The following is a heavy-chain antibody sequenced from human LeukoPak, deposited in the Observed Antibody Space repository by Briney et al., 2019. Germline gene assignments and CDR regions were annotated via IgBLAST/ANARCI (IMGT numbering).Heavy chain of an antibody. J-gene: IGHJ4*02. CDR1: GGSISSYY. CDR2: IYYSGST. Sequence: SETLSLTCTVSGGSISSYYWSWIRQPPGKGLEGIGYIYYSGSTNYNPSLKSRVTISVDTCKNQFSLKLSSVTAADTAVYYCARLQSYCSSTSCYAGRYFDYWGQGTLVTVSS. CDR3: ARLQSYCSSTSCYAGRYFDY. V-gene: IGHV4-59*08. D-gene: IGHD2-2*01.